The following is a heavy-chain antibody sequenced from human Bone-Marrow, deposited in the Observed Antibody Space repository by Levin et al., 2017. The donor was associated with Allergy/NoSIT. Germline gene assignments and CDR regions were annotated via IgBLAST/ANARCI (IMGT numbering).Heavy chain of an antibody. J-gene: IGHJ3*02. Sequence: PSETLSLTCTVSGDSISSYYWSWIRQPPGKGLEWIGFIYSSGNTNYNPSLKNRVTMSIDTSKNQFSLKLNSVTAADTAMYYCARDLGIAADAFDIWGQGTMVTVSS. V-gene: IGHV4-59*01. D-gene: IGHD6-13*01. CDR3: ARDLGIAADAFDI. CDR1: GDSISSYY. CDR2: IYSSGNT.